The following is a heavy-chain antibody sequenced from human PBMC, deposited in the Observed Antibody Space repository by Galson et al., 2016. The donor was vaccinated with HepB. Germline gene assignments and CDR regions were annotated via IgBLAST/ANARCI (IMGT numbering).Heavy chain of an antibody. CDR3: ARVPPRDAHYN. D-gene: IGHD4-11*01. CDR1: GGSVSSTGYY. J-gene: IGHJ4*01. Sequence: SETLSLTCTVSGGSVSSTGYYWAWIRQPPGQGLEWIGSIYFTAGTYYSSSLKSRVRISVDTSKNQVSLSLNSVTAADTAVYYCARVPPRDAHYNWGHGALVTVSS. V-gene: IGHV4-39*01. CDR2: IYFTAGT.